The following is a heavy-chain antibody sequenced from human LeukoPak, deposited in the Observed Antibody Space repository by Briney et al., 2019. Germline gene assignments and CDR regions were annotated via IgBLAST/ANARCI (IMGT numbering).Heavy chain of an antibody. CDR3: VRDNPKCCGVVPANIDDF. Sequence: GGSLRLSCAASGFTFSSYGMHWVRQAPGKGPEWISYISRDSGIIYYADSVRGRFTASRDNAKNSLYLQMHSLRAEDTAVYYCVRDNPKCCGVVPANIDDFWGQGTLVTVSS. CDR1: GFTFSSYG. CDR2: ISRDSGII. V-gene: IGHV3-48*01. D-gene: IGHD2-15*01. J-gene: IGHJ4*02.